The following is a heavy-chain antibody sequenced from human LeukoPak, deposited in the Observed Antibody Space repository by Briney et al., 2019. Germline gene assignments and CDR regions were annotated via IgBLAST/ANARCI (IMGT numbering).Heavy chain of an antibody. J-gene: IGHJ5*02. D-gene: IGHD3-10*01. Sequence: AGGSLRLSCAASGFTFSSYAMHWVRQAPGKGLEWVAVISYDGSNKYYADSVKGRFTISRDNSKNTLYLQMNSLRAEDTAVYYCARLSITMVRGNWFDPWGQGTLVTVSS. CDR2: ISYDGSNK. V-gene: IGHV3-30*04. CDR1: GFTFSSYA. CDR3: ARLSITMVRGNWFDP.